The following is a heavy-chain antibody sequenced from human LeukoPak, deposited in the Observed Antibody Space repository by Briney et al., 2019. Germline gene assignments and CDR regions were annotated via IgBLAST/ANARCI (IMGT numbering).Heavy chain of an antibody. CDR3: AKGFSSSSSPGY. Sequence: GGSLRLSCAASGFIFSSHGMNWLRQAPGKGLEWVSAISGSGGSTYYADSVKGRFTISRENSKNTLYLQMDSLRAEDTAVYYCAKGFSSSSSPGYWGQGTLVTVSS. D-gene: IGHD6-6*01. V-gene: IGHV3-23*01. CDR2: ISGSGGST. J-gene: IGHJ4*02. CDR1: GFIFSSHG.